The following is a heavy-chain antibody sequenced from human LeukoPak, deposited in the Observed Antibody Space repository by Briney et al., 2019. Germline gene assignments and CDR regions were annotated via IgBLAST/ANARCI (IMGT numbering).Heavy chain of an antibody. CDR1: GGSVRSYW. D-gene: IGHD1-26*01. V-gene: IGHV4-4*07. CDR3: ARQGYTVSYYFLDY. J-gene: IGHJ4*02. Sequence: SETLSLTCDVSGGSVRSYWWGWVRQPAGKGLGWLGRIYSTGSTRFNPSLKSRLTLSIDTSTNQFSLKLTSVTAADTALYFCARQGYTVSYYFLDYWSQGTLVTVSS. CDR2: IYSTGST.